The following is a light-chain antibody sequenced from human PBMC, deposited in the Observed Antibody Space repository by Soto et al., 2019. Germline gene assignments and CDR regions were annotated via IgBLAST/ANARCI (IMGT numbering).Light chain of an antibody. CDR2: YDS. V-gene: IGLV3-21*04. Sequence: SYELTQPPSVSVAPGKTARITCGGNNIGSKSVHWYQQKPGQAPVLVIYYDSDRPSGIPERFSGSISGNTATLTISGVEAGDEADCYCQVWDSSSDHPVFGGGTKLTVL. CDR3: QVWDSSSDHPV. J-gene: IGLJ2*01. CDR1: NIGSKS.